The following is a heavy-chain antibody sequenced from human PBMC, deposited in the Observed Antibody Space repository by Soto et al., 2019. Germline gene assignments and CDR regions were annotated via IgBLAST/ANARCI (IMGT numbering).Heavy chain of an antibody. V-gene: IGHV3-30*03. CDR1: GFTVSTYG. D-gene: IGHD7-27*01. CDR3: TGEVASGY. CDR2: ISRDGGTK. Sequence: QVQLVESGGGVVQPGRSLRLSCAVSGFTVSTYGMHWVRQAPGKGLEWGAVISRDGGTKYYADSVKGRFTISRDNSRNAVFMEMNSLRGDDMAGYYCTGEVASGYWGQGTLVTFSS. J-gene: IGHJ4*02.